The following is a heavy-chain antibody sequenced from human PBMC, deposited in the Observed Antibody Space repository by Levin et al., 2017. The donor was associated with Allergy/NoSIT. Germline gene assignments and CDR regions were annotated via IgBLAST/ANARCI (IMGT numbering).Heavy chain of an antibody. V-gene: IGHV1-18*01. J-gene: IGHJ6*02. CDR2: INGYNGNT. CDR3: ARRFGATYDGFYYYSMDV. Sequence: GESLKISCKASGYSFHKYGISWVRQAPGQGLEWMGWINGYNGNTDYAQTVQGRVSMTRDTSTNTAYMELRGLKSDDTAVYYCARRFGATYDGFYYYSMDVWGQGTTVIVSS. D-gene: IGHD4/OR15-4a*01. CDR1: GYSFHKYG.